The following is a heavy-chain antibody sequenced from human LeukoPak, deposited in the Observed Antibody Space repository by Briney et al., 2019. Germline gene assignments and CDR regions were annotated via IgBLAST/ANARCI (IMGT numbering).Heavy chain of an antibody. J-gene: IGHJ4*02. Sequence: GGSLRLSCAASGFTFSSYGMHWVRQAPGKGLEWVAFIRYDGSHKYYADSVKGRFTISRDNSKNTLYLQMNSLRAEDTAVYYCAKPSDSSGYPSPSDYWGQGTLVTVSS. CDR1: GFTFSSYG. V-gene: IGHV3-30*02. CDR2: IRYDGSHK. D-gene: IGHD3-22*01. CDR3: AKPSDSSGYPSPSDY.